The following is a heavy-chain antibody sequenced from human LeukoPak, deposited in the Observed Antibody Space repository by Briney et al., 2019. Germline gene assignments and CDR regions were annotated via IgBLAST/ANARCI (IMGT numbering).Heavy chain of an antibody. J-gene: IGHJ3*02. CDR3: ARGYAIDAFDI. Sequence: SETLSLTCAVYGGSFSGYYWGWIRQPPGKGLEWIGEINHSGSTNYNPSLKSRVTISVDTSKNQFSLKLSSVTAADTAVYYCARGYAIDAFDIWGQGTMVTVSS. CDR2: INHSGST. V-gene: IGHV4-34*01. CDR1: GGSFSGYY.